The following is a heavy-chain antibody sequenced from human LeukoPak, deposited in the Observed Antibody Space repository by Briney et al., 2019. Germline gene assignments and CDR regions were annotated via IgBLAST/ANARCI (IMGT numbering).Heavy chain of an antibody. D-gene: IGHD5-12*01. V-gene: IGHV3-7*01. CDR1: GLSLSGYW. Sequence: PGGSLRLSSAAYGLSLSGYWMSWVRQAPGKGLEWVARLHADGNEKYFVHSVKGRFTVSRDNAKNSLYLQMNSLRVEDTAVYYCARGGYSFDYLGQGTLVTVSS. CDR2: LHADGNEK. J-gene: IGHJ4*02. CDR3: ARGGYSFDY.